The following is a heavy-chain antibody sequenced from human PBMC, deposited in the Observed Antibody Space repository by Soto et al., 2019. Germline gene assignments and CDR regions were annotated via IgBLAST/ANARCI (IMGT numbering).Heavy chain of an antibody. CDR2: ISSSGSNI. CDR3: ASKSQLVRDWFDP. J-gene: IGHJ5*02. Sequence: QVQLVESGGGLVKPGGSLRLSCAASGFTFSDYYMSWIRQAPGKGLEWVSYISSSGSNIYYADSVKGRFTIPRDNAKNSLYLQMNSLRAEDTAVYYCASKSQLVRDWFDPWGQGTLVTVSS. V-gene: IGHV3-11*01. CDR1: GFTFSDYY. D-gene: IGHD6-13*01.